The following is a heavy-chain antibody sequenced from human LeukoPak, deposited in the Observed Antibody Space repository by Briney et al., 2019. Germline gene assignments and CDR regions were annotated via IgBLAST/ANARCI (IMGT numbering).Heavy chain of an antibody. CDR2: MYYSGST. V-gene: IGHV4-39*01. CDR3: ARHERDYGDFDY. CDR1: GGSISSSSYY. D-gene: IGHD4-17*01. Sequence: PSETLSLTCTVPGGSISSSSYYWGWIRQPPGKGLEWIGSMYYSGSTYYNLSLKSRVTISVDTSKNQFSLRLSPVTAADTAVYYCARHERDYGDFDYWGHGTLVTVSS. J-gene: IGHJ4*01.